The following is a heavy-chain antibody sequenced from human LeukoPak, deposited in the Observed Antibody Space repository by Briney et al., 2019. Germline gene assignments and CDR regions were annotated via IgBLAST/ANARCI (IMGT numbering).Heavy chain of an antibody. CDR1: GFTFSSYS. J-gene: IGHJ4*02. D-gene: IGHD3-3*01. V-gene: IGHV3-21*01. CDR3: ARDSTSYYDFWSGYCFDY. CDR2: IRSSSSYI. Sequence: PGGSLRLSCAASGFTFSSYSMNWVRQAPGKGLEWVSSIRSSSSYIYYADSVKGRFTISRDNAKNSLYLQMNSLRAEDTAVYYCARDSTSYYDFWSGYCFDYWGQGTLVTVSS.